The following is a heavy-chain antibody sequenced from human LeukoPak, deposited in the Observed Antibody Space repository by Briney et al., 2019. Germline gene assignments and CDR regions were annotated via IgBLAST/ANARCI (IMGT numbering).Heavy chain of an antibody. CDR3: ARSQGGTMSLRHFDL. J-gene: IGHJ2*01. Sequence: GGSLRLSCAASGFTVSTNYMSWVRQAPGKGLEWVSVIYSGDSTYYADSVKGRFTISRHSSKNTLYLQMNSLRADDTAVYYCARSQGGTMSLRHFDLWGRGTLVTVSS. D-gene: IGHD3-22*01. CDR1: GFTVSTNY. V-gene: IGHV3-53*01. CDR2: IYSGDST.